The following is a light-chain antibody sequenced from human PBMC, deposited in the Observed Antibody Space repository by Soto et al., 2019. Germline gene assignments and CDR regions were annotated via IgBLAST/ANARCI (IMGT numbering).Light chain of an antibody. J-gene: IGKJ4*01. CDR3: QQANSFPLT. V-gene: IGKV1-12*01. Sequence: DIQMTQSPPSVSASVGDRVTITCRARQAINNWLAWYQQKPGHAPKLLIYATSTLQTGVPSRFSGSRSGTDFPLTISSLQPEDFATYYCQQANSFPLTFGGGTKVEFK. CDR1: QAINNW. CDR2: ATS.